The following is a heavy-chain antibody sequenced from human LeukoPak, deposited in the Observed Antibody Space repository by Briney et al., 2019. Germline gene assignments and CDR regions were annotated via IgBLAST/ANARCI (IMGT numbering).Heavy chain of an antibody. CDR1: GFTFSSYW. D-gene: IGHD3-10*01. V-gene: IGHV3-7*01. CDR2: IKQDGSEK. CDR3: ARDGGSGSYRVY. Sequence: PGGSLRLSXAASGFTFSSYWMSWVRQAPGKGMEWVANIKQDGSEKYYVDSVKGRFTISRDNAKNSLYLQMNSLRAEDTAVYYCARDGGSGSYRVYWGQGTLVTVSS. J-gene: IGHJ4*01.